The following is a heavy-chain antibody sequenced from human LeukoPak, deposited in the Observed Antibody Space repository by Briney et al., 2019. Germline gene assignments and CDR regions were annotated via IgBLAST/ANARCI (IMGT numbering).Heavy chain of an antibody. D-gene: IGHD3-3*01. CDR3: VASVYYDFWSGYFGGY. J-gene: IGHJ4*02. CDR1: GGSISSGSYY. V-gene: IGHV4-61*02. CDR2: IYTSGST. Sequence: PSQTLSLTCTVSGGSISSGSYYWSWLRQPAGKGLEWIGRIYTSGSTNYNPSLKSRVTISVDTSKNQFSLKLSSVTAADTAVYYCVASVYYDFWSGYFGGYWGQGTLVTVSS.